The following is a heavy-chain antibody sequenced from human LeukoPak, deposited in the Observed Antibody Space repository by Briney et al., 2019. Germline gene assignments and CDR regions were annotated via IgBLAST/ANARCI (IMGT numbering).Heavy chain of an antibody. CDR1: GGTFSSYT. D-gene: IGHD3-3*01. J-gene: IGHJ6*03. CDR3: AGGGFLEWPTTYYYYMDV. CDR2: IIPIFGTA. Sequence: SVKVSCKASGGTFSSYTISWVRQAPGQGLEWMGGIIPIFGTANYAQKFQGRVTITADESTSTAYIELSILKPEDTGGEYLAGGGFLEWPTTYYYYMDVWGKGTTVTVSS. V-gene: IGHV1-69*13.